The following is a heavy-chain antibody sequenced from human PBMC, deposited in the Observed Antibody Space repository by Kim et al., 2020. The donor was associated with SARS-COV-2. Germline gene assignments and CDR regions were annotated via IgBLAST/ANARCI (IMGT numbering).Heavy chain of an antibody. D-gene: IGHD3-10*01. V-gene: IGHV4-34*01. CDR1: GGSFSGYY. Sequence: SETLSLTCAVYGGSFSGYYWSWIRQPPGKGLEWIGEINHSGSTNYNPSLKSRVTISVDTSKNQFSLKLSSVTAADTAVYYCARVRGVTVLLGYYYYGMDVWGPGATGTLSS. CDR3: ARVRGVTVLLGYYYYGMDV. CDR2: INHSGST. J-gene: IGHJ6*01.